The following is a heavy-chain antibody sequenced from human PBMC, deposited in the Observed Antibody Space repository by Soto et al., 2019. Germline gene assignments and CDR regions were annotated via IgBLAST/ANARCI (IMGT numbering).Heavy chain of an antibody. J-gene: IGHJ5*02. V-gene: IGHV3-13*01. CDR1: GFTVSSYE. D-gene: IGHD6-6*01. Sequence: GGSLRLSCAASGFTVSSYEIHWVRQGTGKGLEWVSRINIGGDTFYSGSVKGRFTVSREEARNSAYLQMDSLTVGDTAVYYCVRGEMRTSSGHTWFDTWRQGVLVTVSS. CDR2: INIGGDT. CDR3: VRGEMRTSSGHTWFDT.